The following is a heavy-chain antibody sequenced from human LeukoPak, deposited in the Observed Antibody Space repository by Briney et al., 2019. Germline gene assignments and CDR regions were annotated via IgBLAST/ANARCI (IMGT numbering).Heavy chain of an antibody. D-gene: IGHD4-11*01. V-gene: IGHV3-53*01. CDR2: IYSGGST. J-gene: IGHJ4*02. Sequence: GGSLRLSCAASGFTFSSNAMSWVRQAPGEGLEWVSVIYSGGSTYYADSVKGRFTISRDNSKNTLYLQMNSLRAEDTAVYYCARTYSKRSYYFDYWGQGTLVTVSS. CDR3: ARTYSKRSYYFDY. CDR1: GFTFSSNA.